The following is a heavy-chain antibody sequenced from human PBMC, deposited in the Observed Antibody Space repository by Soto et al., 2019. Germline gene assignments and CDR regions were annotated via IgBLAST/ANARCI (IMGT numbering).Heavy chain of an antibody. CDR1: GFTFSIYS. V-gene: IGHV3-21*04. CDR2: ISSRSSYI. D-gene: IGHD5-12*01. J-gene: IGHJ4*02. CDR3: TKGGNSGSSDY. Sequence: PGGSLRLSCAASGFTFSIYSMNWVRQAPGKGLEWVSSISSRSSYIYYADSVKGRFTISRDNSKDSLYLQMNSLRTEDTALYYCTKGGNSGSSDYWGQGTLVTVSS.